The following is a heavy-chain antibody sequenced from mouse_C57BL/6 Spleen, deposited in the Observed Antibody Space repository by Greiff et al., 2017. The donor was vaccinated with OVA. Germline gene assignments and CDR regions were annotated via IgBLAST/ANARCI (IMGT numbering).Heavy chain of an antibody. CDR2: IYPGDGDT. Sequence: QVQLQQSGAELVKPGASVKISCKASGYAFSSYWMNWVKQRPGKGLEWIGQIYPGDGDTNYNGKFKGKATLTADKSSSTAYMQLSSLTSEDSAVYFCARGKDYYGSSYEYFDVWGTGTTVTVSS. V-gene: IGHV1-80*01. J-gene: IGHJ1*03. CDR3: ARGKDYYGSSYEYFDV. CDR1: GYAFSSYW. D-gene: IGHD1-1*01.